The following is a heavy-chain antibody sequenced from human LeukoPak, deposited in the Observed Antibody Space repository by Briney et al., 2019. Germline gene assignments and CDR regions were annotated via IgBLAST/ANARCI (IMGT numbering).Heavy chain of an antibody. CDR3: VSFYEAY. J-gene: IGHJ4*02. V-gene: IGHV3-74*01. CDR2: IKSDGRSA. Sequence: GGSLRLSCGASGFTLSSYWMHWVRQAPGKGLVWVSTIKSDGRSASYADSVKGRFTISKDNAKNTVYLQMNNLRAEDTAVYYCVSFYEAYWGRGTLVTVSS. CDR1: GFTLSSYW. D-gene: IGHD2/OR15-2a*01.